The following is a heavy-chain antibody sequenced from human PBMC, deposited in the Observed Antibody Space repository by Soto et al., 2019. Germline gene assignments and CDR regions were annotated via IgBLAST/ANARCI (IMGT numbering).Heavy chain of an antibody. Sequence: EVQLVESGGGLVKPGGSLRLSCAASGFTFSSYSMNWVRQAPGKGLEWVSSISSSSSYIYYADSVKGRFTISRDKATNSVYLRMNSLRAEDTAVYYCAREGYNCNFKGDYWGQGTLVTVSS. CDR3: AREGYNCNFKGDY. CDR1: GFTFSSYS. CDR2: ISSSSSYI. D-gene: IGHD1-7*01. V-gene: IGHV3-21*01. J-gene: IGHJ4*02.